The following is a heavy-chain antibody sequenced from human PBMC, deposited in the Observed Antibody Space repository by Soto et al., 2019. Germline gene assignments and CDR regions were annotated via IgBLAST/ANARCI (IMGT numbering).Heavy chain of an antibody. CDR2: IGNSNNPT. CDR1: GFTFSDYS. D-gene: IGHD2-15*01. CDR3: AREEGYCNGGPCYLGAFAF. V-gene: IGHV3-21*02. J-gene: IGHJ3*01. Sequence: EVQLVESGGGLVKPGGSPRLSCAASGFTFSDYSMLWVRQAPGKGLEWLAFIGNSNNPTFYADSVRGRFTISRDTPKNSVYLQMNSLREEDTAVYFCAREEGYCNGGPCYLGAFAFWGQGTIVTVSS.